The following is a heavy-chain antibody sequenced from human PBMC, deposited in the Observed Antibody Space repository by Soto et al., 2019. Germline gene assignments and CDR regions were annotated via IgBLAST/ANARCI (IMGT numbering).Heavy chain of an antibody. D-gene: IGHD3-10*01. CDR1: GFTFSSYW. CDR3: ARGGFSGSGSFIQGDY. J-gene: IGHJ4*02. V-gene: IGHV3-74*01. CDR2: IKSDGSNI. Sequence: EVQLVESGGGLVQPGGSLRLSCAASGFTFSSYWMHWVRQAPGKGLVWVSRIKSDGSNINYADSVKGRFTISRDNAKNTLYLQIHSLRAEDTAIYYCARGGFSGSGSFIQGDYWGQGTLVTVSS.